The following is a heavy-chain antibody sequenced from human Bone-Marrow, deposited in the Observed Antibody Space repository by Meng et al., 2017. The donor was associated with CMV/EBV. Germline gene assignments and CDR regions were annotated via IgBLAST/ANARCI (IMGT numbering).Heavy chain of an antibody. CDR1: GDDINRSGYF. J-gene: IGHJ4*02. Sequence: CTGAGDDINRSGYFWSWIRQHPGKGLEWIGYIYNNGDTYDNPSLKSRLSMSVDTSKNQFSLRLTSVTAADTAVYYCARGPDRQDYLTLRYFDSWGQGTLVTVSS. D-gene: IGHD3-10*01. V-gene: IGHV4-31*03. CDR3: ARGPDRQDYLTLRYFDS. CDR2: IYNNGDT.